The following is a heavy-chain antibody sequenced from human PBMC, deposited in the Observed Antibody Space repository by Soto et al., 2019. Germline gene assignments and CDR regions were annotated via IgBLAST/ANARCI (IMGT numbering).Heavy chain of an antibody. J-gene: IGHJ5*02. CDR1: GASISGFY. CDR2: IYATRTT. D-gene: IGHD1-1*01. Sequence: SETLSLTCTVSGASISGFYWSWIRKSAGKGLEWIGRIYATRTTDYNPSLKSRVMMSVDTSKKQFSLRLRSVTAADTAVYYCVRDGTKTLRDWFDPWGQGISVTVSS. CDR3: VRDGTKTLRDWFDP. V-gene: IGHV4-4*07.